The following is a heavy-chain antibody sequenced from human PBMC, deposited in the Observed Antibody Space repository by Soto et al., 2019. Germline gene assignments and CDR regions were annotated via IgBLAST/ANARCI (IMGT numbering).Heavy chain of an antibody. CDR2: ISNSGST. V-gene: IGHV4-31*03. J-gene: IGHJ4*02. CDR1: GGSISGGGYH. D-gene: IGHD5-18*01. Sequence: PSETLSLTCTVSGGSISGGGYHWSWIRQHPGKGLEWIGYISNSGSTYYNPSLESRVTISLDTSKNQFSLKLSSVTAADTAVYYGAFGQQWLDYWGQGTLVTVSS. CDR3: AFGQQWLDY.